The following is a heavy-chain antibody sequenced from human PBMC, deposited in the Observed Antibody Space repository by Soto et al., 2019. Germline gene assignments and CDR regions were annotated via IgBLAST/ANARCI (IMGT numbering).Heavy chain of an antibody. CDR2: ISGSGGST. Sequence: VGSLRLSCAASGFTFSSYAMSWVRQAPGKGLEWVSAISGSGGSTYYADSVKGRFTISRENSNNTLYLHMNNLRAEDTAVYYCARSTYYDILTGSYYYYAMDVWGQGTTVTVSS. D-gene: IGHD3-9*01. V-gene: IGHV3-23*01. CDR1: GFTFSSYA. J-gene: IGHJ6*02. CDR3: ARSTYYDILTGSYYYYAMDV.